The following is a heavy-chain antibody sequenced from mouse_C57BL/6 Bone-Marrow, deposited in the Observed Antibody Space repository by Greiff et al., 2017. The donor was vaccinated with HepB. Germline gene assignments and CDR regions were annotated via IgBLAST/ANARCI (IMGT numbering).Heavy chain of an antibody. CDR2: IDPSDSYT. V-gene: IGHV1-59*01. CDR3: ARGGSNYVSAMDY. Sequence: QVQLQQSGAELVRPGTSVKLSCKASGYTFTSYWMHWVKQRPGQGLEWIGVIDPSDSYTNYNQKFKGKATLTVDTSSSTAYMQLSSLTSEDSAVYYCARGGSNYVSAMDYWGQGTSVTVSS. D-gene: IGHD2-5*01. CDR1: GYTFTSYW. J-gene: IGHJ4*01.